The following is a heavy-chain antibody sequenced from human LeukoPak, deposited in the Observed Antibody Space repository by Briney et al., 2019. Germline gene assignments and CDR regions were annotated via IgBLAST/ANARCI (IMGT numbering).Heavy chain of an antibody. CDR1: GFTFSSYA. V-gene: IGHV3-23*01. Sequence: SGGSLRLSCAASGFTFSSYAMSWVRQAPGTGLEWVSLISFSGTNTYYTDSVKGRFTISRDNSKNTLFLQMNRLRADDTAVYYCAKGPPSGSYWGGSQYYFDFWGQGTLVTVSS. CDR2: ISFSGTNT. CDR3: AKGPPSGSYWGGSQYYFDF. J-gene: IGHJ4*02. D-gene: IGHD2-21*01.